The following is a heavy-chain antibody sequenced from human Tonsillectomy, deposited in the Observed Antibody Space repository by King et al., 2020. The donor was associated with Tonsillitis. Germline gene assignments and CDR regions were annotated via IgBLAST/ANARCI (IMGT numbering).Heavy chain of an antibody. V-gene: IGHV3-21*01. CDR3: AKEGVTSWSFDL. J-gene: IGHJ2*01. CDR1: GFTFRSYS. Sequence: VQLVESGGGLVKPGGSLRLSCAASGFTFRSYSMNWVRQAPGKGLEWVSSISSSSDYFYYADSVKGRFTISRDNAKNSLFLQMNSLRAEDTAVYYCAKEGVTSWSFDLWGRGTLVTVSS. D-gene: IGHD2-21*02. CDR2: ISSSSDYF.